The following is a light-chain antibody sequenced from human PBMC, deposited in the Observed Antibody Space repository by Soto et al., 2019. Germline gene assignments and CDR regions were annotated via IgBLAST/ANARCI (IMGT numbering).Light chain of an antibody. CDR1: SGHSSYI. V-gene: IGLV4-60*03. CDR2: LEGSGSY. J-gene: IGLJ3*02. CDR3: ETWDSNNWV. Sequence: QPVLTQSSSASASLGSSVKLTCTLSSGHSSYIIAWHQQQPGKAPRYLMKLEGSGSYNKGSGVPDRFSGSSSGADRYLTISNLQSEDEADYYCETWDSNNWVFGGGTKPTVL.